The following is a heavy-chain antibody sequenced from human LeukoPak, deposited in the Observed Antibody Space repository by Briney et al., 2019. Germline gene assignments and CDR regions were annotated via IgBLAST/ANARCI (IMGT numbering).Heavy chain of an antibody. CDR1: GFTFSGSA. V-gene: IGHV3-73*01. Sequence: GGSLKLSCAASGFTFSGSAVHWVRQASGKGLEWLGRLKGRPDTYATTYAASVRGRFTISRDDSKNTAYLRMNSLKIEDTAMYYCTRPRYCIDGVCYKDYWGQGTLVTVSS. J-gene: IGHJ4*02. D-gene: IGHD2-8*01. CDR3: TRPRYCIDGVCYKDY. CDR2: LKGRPDTYAT.